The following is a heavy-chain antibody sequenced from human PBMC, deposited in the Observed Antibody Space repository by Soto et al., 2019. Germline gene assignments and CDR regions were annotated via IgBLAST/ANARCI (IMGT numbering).Heavy chain of an antibody. Sequence: QLQLQESGSGLVKPSQTLSLTCAVSGGSISSGGYSWSWIRQPPGKGLEWIGYIYHSGSTYYNPSLKGRVTISVDTSTNQFSRKLSSVTAADTAVYYCARASTTVTTLDYWGQGTLVTVSS. CDR2: IYHSGST. V-gene: IGHV4-30-2*01. D-gene: IGHD4-17*01. CDR3: ARASTTVTTLDY. CDR1: GGSISSGGYS. J-gene: IGHJ4*02.